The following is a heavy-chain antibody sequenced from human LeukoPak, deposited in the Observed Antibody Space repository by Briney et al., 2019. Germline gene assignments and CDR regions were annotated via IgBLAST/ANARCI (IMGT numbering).Heavy chain of an antibody. Sequence: SETLSLTCTVSGYSISSDYYWGWIRQPPGKGLEWIGSIYHSGSTYYNPSLKSRVTILVDTSKNQFSLKLSSVTAADTAVYYCARVDYYGSGSYYLGYMDVWGKGTTVTVSS. CDR3: ARVDYYGSGSYYLGYMDV. D-gene: IGHD3-10*01. V-gene: IGHV4-38-2*02. CDR1: GYSISSDYY. J-gene: IGHJ6*03. CDR2: IYHSGST.